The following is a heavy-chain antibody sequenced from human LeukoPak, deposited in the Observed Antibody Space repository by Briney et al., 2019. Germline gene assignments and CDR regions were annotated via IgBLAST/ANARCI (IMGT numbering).Heavy chain of an antibody. CDR2: ISYDGSNK. CDR3: AYLEGGSKDSAFDI. CDR1: GFTFSSYG. D-gene: IGHD4-11*01. J-gene: IGHJ3*02. Sequence: PGGSLRLSCAASGFTFSSYGMHWVRQAPGKGLEWVAVISYDGSNKYYADSVKGRFTISRDNSKNTLYLQMNSLRAEDTAVYYCAYLEGGSKDSAFDIWGQGTMVTVSS. V-gene: IGHV3-30*03.